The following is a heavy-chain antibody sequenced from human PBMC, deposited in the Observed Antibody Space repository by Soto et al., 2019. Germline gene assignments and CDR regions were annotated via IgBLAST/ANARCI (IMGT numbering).Heavy chain of an antibody. CDR1: GFIFSNFD. CDR2: IGFAGDT. Sequence: PGGSLRLSCGASGFIFSNFDMHWVRQTTEKGLEWVSGIGFAGDTNYSGSVKDRFTISRENAKNSLFLQMNSLRVGDTAVYYCVRGLPGGFDRWGQGTLVTVSS. V-gene: IGHV3-13*01. D-gene: IGHD3-10*01. CDR3: VRGLPGGFDR. J-gene: IGHJ5*02.